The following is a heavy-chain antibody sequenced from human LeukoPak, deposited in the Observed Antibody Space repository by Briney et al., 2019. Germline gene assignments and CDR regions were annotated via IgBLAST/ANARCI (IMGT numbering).Heavy chain of an antibody. CDR2: IKQDGRDK. CDR3: ARVGGHAHWLDP. V-gene: IGHV3-7*03. Sequence: GGSLRLSCAASGFTFSSYWMSWVRQAPGKGLEWVANIKQDGRDKYYVDSVKGRFTISRDNAKNSLYLQMNSLRAEDTAVYYCARVGGHAHWLDPWGQGTLVTVSS. J-gene: IGHJ5*02. CDR1: GFTFSSYW.